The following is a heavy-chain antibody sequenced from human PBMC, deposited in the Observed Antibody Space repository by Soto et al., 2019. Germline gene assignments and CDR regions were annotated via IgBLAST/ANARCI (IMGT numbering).Heavy chain of an antibody. Sequence: SETLSLTCAVYGGSFSGYYWIWIRQPPGKGLEWIGEINHSGSTNYNPSLKSRVTISVDTSKNQFSLKLSSVTAADTAVYYCARARKKYYDFWSGYNWFDPWGQGTLVTVSS. CDR1: GGSFSGYY. J-gene: IGHJ5*02. D-gene: IGHD3-3*01. CDR2: INHSGST. V-gene: IGHV4-34*01. CDR3: ARARKKYYDFWSGYNWFDP.